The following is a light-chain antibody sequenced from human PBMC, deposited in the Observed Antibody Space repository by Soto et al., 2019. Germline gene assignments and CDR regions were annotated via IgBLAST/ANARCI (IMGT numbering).Light chain of an antibody. CDR3: QQRSKWPLT. V-gene: IGKV3-11*01. J-gene: IGKJ4*01. CDR2: DAS. Sequence: EIVLTQSPATLSLSPGERDTLSCRASQSVSSYLAWYQHKPGQAPRLLIYDASNRATRIPARFSDRGSGTDFTLTISSLEPEDFAVYYCQQRSKWPLTVGGGTKVEI. CDR1: QSVSSY.